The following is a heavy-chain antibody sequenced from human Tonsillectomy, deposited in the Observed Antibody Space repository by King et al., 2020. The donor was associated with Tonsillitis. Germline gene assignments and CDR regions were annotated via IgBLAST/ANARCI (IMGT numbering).Heavy chain of an antibody. D-gene: IGHD2/OR15-2a*01. CDR2: ISLSGINT. CDR1: GFPFSNIG. J-gene: IGHJ4*02. V-gene: IGHV3-23*04. CDR3: AQDISTPGDY. Sequence: VQLVESGGGLAQPGGSLRLSCAASGFPFSNIGMSWVRQSPGLGLEWASIISLSGINTHYADSVRGRFTISRDNFKNTLFLERNSLRAEATALYYCAQDISTPGDYWGQGTLVTVSS.